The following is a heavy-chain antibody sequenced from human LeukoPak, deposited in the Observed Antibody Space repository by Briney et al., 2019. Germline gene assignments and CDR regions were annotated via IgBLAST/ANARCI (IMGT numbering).Heavy chain of an antibody. V-gene: IGHV1-69*06. Sequence: SVKVSCKASGGTFSSYAISWVRQAPGQGLEWMGGIIPIFGTANYAQKFQGRVTITADKFTSTAYMELSSLRSEDTAVYYCARDISGYSSSSDVYYYYMDVWGKGTTVTVSS. D-gene: IGHD6-6*01. CDR1: GGTFSSYA. CDR3: ARDISGYSSSSDVYYYYMDV. J-gene: IGHJ6*03. CDR2: IIPIFGTA.